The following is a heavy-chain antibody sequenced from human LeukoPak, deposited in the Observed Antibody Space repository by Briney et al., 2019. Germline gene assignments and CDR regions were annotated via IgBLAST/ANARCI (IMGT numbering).Heavy chain of an antibody. CDR3: ARNILDRSPYFDY. CDR1: GFTFSSYS. D-gene: IGHD3-9*01. J-gene: IGHJ4*02. V-gene: IGHV3-21*01. CDR2: ITYSSTYI. Sequence: GGSLRLSCAASGFTFSSYSMNWVRQAPGKGLEWVSSITYSSTYIYYAESVKGRFTIPRDNAKNSLYLQMNSLRAEDTAVYYCARNILDRSPYFDYWGQGTLVTVSS.